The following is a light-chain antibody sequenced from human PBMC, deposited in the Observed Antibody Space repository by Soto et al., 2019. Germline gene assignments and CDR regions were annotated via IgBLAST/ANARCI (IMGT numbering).Light chain of an antibody. V-gene: IGKV1-5*03. CDR1: QSITSC. J-gene: IGKJ4*01. CDR2: KAS. CDR3: QQYYSYSLT. Sequence: DIQMTQSPSTLSASVGDRVTITCRASQSITSCLDWYQQKPGKAPKLLIYKASSLESGVPSRFGGGGSGTEFTLTISSLQPDDFATYYCQQYYSYSLTFGGGTKVEIK.